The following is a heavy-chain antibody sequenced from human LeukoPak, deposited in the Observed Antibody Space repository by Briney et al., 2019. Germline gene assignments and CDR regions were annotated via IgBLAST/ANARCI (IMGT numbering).Heavy chain of an antibody. J-gene: IGHJ4*02. CDR3: AGDSIVATYDY. D-gene: IGHD5-12*01. Sequence: PGGSLRLSCAASGFTFSGYAMSWVRQAPGKGLEWVSAISGSGGSTSYADSVKGRFTIPRDNSKNTLYLQMNSLRAEDTAVYYCAGDSIVATYDYWGQGTLVTVSS. V-gene: IGHV3-23*01. CDR2: ISGSGGST. CDR1: GFTFSGYA.